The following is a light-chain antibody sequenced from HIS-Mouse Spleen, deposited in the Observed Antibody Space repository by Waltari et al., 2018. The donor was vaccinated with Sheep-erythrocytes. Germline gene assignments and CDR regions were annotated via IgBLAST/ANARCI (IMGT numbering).Light chain of an antibody. CDR3: QAWDSSIVV. CDR1: QLGDKY. CDR2: QDT. J-gene: IGLJ2*01. Sequence: SYELTQPPSVSVSPGQTASITCSGDQLGDKYACWYQQEPGQSPVLVIYQDTKRPSGIPERFSGSNSGNTATLTISGTQAMDEADYYCQAWDSSIVVFGGGTKLTVL. V-gene: IGLV3-1*01.